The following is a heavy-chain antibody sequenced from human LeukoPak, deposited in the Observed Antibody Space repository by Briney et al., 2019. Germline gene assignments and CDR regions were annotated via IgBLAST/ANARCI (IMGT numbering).Heavy chain of an antibody. CDR2: IYYSGST. CDR1: GGSVSSSSYY. D-gene: IGHD4-23*01. Sequence: SETLSLTCTVSGGSVSSSSYYWDWIRQPPVKGLEWIGTIYYSGSTYYSSSLKSRVTISVDTSKNQFSLKLSSVTAADTAVYYCAGHGGGNAVSFFDYWGQGTLVTVSS. J-gene: IGHJ4*02. V-gene: IGHV4-39*01. CDR3: AGHGGGNAVSFFDY.